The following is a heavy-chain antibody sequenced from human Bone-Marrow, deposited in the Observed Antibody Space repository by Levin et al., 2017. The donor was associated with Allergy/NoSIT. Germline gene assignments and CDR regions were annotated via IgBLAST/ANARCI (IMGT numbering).Heavy chain of an antibody. CDR1: GFTFSIYA. V-gene: IGHV3-23*01. CDR3: ARASAVTPPPL. D-gene: IGHD4-17*01. Sequence: AGGSLRLSCAASGFTFSIYAMGWVRQAPGKGLEWVSSVNTNGGKTYYADSVKGRFTISRDNSKSTLFLQLNSLRAEDTAVYYCARASAVTPPPLWGQGTLVTVSS. J-gene: IGHJ4*02. CDR2: VNTNGGKT.